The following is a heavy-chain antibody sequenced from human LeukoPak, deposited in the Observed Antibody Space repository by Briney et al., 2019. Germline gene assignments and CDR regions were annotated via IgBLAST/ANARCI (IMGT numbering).Heavy chain of an antibody. CDR1: GGSISSYY. V-gene: IGHV4-59*08. D-gene: IGHD5-12*01. J-gene: IGHJ4*02. CDR2: IYYSGST. Sequence: SETLSLTCTVSGGSISSYYWSWIRRPPGKGLEWIGYIYYSGSTNYNPSLKSRVTISVDTSKNQFSLKLSSVTAADTAVYYCARLDGGYSGYWGQGTLVTVSS. CDR3: ARLDGGYSGY.